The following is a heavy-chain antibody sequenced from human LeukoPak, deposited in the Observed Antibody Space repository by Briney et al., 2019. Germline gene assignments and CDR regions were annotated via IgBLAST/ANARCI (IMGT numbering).Heavy chain of an antibody. Sequence: GASVKVSCKASGYTFTSYDINWVRQATGQGLEWMGWMNPNSANTGYAQKFQGRVTMTRDTSINTAYMELSSLTSEDTAVYYCARDQKYYGSGSYSDPDYWGQGTLVTVSS. CDR2: MNPNSANT. J-gene: IGHJ4*02. CDR1: GYTFTSYD. V-gene: IGHV1-8*01. CDR3: ARDQKYYGSGSYSDPDY. D-gene: IGHD3-10*01.